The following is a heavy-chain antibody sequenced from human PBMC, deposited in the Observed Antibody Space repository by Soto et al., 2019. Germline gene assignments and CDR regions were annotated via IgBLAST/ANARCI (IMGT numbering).Heavy chain of an antibody. J-gene: IGHJ6*02. Sequence: EVQLVETGGDLIQPGGSLRLSCAASGFTVSSDSMTWVRQAPGKGLEWISVIYSDSNTDYADSVKGRFSISRDTSKNILYLQMNSLRAEDTAEYYCARHCAAMGVWGQGTTVTVSS. CDR1: GFTVSSDS. CDR2: IYSDSNT. V-gene: IGHV3-53*02. D-gene: IGHD2-21*02. CDR3: ARHCAAMGV.